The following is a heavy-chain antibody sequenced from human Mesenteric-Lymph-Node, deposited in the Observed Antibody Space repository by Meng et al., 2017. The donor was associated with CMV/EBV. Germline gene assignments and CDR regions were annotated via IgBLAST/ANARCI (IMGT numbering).Heavy chain of an antibody. J-gene: IGHJ5*02. CDR2: AFYRQSP. CDR3: AATLYPQWKLNLFDP. D-gene: IGHD2-15*01. Sequence: SETLSLTCTVSGGSITNYYWNWIRPPPGKGLEWIGYAFYRQSPYYSPSLKTRATISVDTSNNLCSLRLDSVTAADTAVYYCAATLYPQWKLNLFDPWGQGTLVTVSS. V-gene: IGHV4-59*01. CDR1: GGSITNYY.